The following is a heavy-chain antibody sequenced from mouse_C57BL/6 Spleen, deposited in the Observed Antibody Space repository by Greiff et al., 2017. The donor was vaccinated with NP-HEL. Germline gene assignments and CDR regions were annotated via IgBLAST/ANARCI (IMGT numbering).Heavy chain of an antibody. D-gene: IGHD1-1*01. V-gene: IGHV5-17*01. CDR2: ISSGSSTI. J-gene: IGHJ4*01. CDR1: GFTFSDYG. CDR3: ARRFTTVVATEAMDY. Sequence: EVMLVESGGGLVKPGGSLKLSCAASGFTFSDYGMHWVRQAPEKGLEWVAYISSGSSTIYYADTVKGRFTISRDNAKNTLFLQMTSLRSEDTAMYYCARRFTTVVATEAMDYWGQRTSVTVSS.